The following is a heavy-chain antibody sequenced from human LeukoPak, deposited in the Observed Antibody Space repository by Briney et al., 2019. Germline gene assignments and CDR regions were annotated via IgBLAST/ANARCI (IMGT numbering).Heavy chain of an antibody. D-gene: IGHD2-2*01. CDR3: ARGRDQIDY. V-gene: IGHV4-59*01. Sequence: GSLRLSCAASGFTFSRYTMSWVRQAPGKGLEWIGYIYYSGSTNYNPSLKSRVTISVDTSKNQFSLKLSSVTAADTAVYYCARGRDQIDYWGQGTLVTVSS. CDR1: GFTFSRYT. CDR2: IYYSGST. J-gene: IGHJ4*02.